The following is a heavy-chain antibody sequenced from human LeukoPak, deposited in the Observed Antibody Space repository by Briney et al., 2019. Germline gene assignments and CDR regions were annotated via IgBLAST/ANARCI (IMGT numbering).Heavy chain of an antibody. CDR2: INSDGSTT. CDR1: GFTFSSYW. CDR3: ASQIWLGELFAHY. Sequence: GGSLRLSCAATGFTFSSYWMHWVRQAPGKGLVWVSRINSDGSTTDYADSVKGRFTISRDNAKNTLYLQMNSLRVEDTAVYYCASQIWLGELFAHYWGQGTLATVSS. V-gene: IGHV3-74*01. J-gene: IGHJ4*02. D-gene: IGHD3-10*01.